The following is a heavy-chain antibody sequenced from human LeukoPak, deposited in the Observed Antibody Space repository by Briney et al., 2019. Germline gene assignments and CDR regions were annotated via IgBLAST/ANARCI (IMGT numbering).Heavy chain of an antibody. Sequence: SETLSLTCAVYGGSFSGYYWSWIRQPPGKGLEWIGEINHSGSTNYNPSLKSRVTISVDTSKNQFSLKPSSVTAADTAVYYCARGLPESGSYSKAPDFDYWGQGTLVTVSS. D-gene: IGHD1-26*01. CDR2: INHSGST. J-gene: IGHJ4*02. CDR3: ARGLPESGSYSKAPDFDY. CDR1: GGSFSGYY. V-gene: IGHV4-34*01.